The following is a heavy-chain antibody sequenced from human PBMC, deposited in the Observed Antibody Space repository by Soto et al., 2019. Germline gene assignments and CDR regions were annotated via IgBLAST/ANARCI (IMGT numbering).Heavy chain of an antibody. Sequence: ASVKVSCKASGGTFSSYTISWVRQAPGQGLEWMGRIIPILGIANYAQKFQGRVTITADKSTSTAYMELSSLRSEDTAVYYCARGDYSNYVGANYYYMDVWGKGTTVTVSS. D-gene: IGHD4-4*01. J-gene: IGHJ6*03. CDR1: GGTFSSYT. CDR2: IIPILGIA. CDR3: ARGDYSNYVGANYYYMDV. V-gene: IGHV1-69*02.